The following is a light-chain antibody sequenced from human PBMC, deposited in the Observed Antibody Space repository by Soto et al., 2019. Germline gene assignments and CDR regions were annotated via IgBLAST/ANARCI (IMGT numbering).Light chain of an antibody. CDR1: QSISDW. J-gene: IGKJ1*01. CDR3: QYYDSYSWT. Sequence: DIQMTQSPSTLSASVGDRVTITCRASQSISDWLAWYQQKPGKAPKFLIYKASNLESGVPSRFSGSGSGTEFTLTSSSVQPDDFATYYCQYYDSYSWTFGQGPKVEIK. V-gene: IGKV1-5*03. CDR2: KAS.